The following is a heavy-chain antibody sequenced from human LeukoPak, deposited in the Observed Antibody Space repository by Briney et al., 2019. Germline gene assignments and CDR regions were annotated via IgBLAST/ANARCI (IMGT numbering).Heavy chain of an antibody. CDR2: IIPIFGTA. CDR3: ARYYSNSYFDY. CDR1: GGTFSSYA. V-gene: IGHV1-69*05. Sequence: SVKVSCKASGGTFSSYAISWVRQAPGQGLEWMGGIIPIFGTANYAQKLQGRVTMTTDTSTSTAYMELRSLRSDDTAVYYCARYYSNSYFDYWGREPWSPSPQ. J-gene: IGHJ4*02. D-gene: IGHD4-11*01.